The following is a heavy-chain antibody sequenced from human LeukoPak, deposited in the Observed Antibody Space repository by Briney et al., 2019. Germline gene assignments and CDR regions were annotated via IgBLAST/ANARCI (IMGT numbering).Heavy chain of an antibody. D-gene: IGHD6-6*01. CDR3: ARVKQSIAARPYYYYGMDV. Sequence: SETLSLTCTVSGGSISSYYWSWIRQPPGKGLEWIGYIYYSGSTNYNPSLKSRVTISVDTSKNQFSLKLSSVTAADTAVYYCARVKQSIAARPYYYYGMDVWGQGTTVTVSS. V-gene: IGHV4-59*01. CDR1: GGSISSYY. CDR2: IYYSGST. J-gene: IGHJ6*02.